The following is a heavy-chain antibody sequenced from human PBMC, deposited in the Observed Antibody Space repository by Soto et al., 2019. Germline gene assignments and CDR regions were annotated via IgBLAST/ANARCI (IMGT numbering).Heavy chain of an antibody. CDR1: GGSISSYY. CDR2: IYYSGST. Sequence: QVQLQESGPGLVKPSETLSLTYTVSGGSISSYYWSWIRQPPGKGLEWIGYIYYSGSTNYNPSLKSRVTISVDTSKNQFSLKLSSVTAADTAVYYCARIYGDYEYWGQGTLVTVSS. D-gene: IGHD4-17*01. CDR3: ARIYGDYEY. V-gene: IGHV4-59*01. J-gene: IGHJ4*02.